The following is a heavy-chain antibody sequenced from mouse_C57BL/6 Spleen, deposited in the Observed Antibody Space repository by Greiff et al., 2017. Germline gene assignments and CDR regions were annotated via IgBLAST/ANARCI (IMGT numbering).Heavy chain of an antibody. CDR2: ISSGGDYI. CDR3: LGNIYYYAMDY. J-gene: IGHJ4*01. D-gene: IGHD2-1*01. Sequence: EVQRVESGEGLVKPGGSLKLSCAASGFTFSSYAMSWVRQTPEKRLEWVAYISSGGDYIYYADTVKGRFTISRDNARNTLYLQMSSLKSEDTAMYYCLGNIYYYAMDYWGQGTSVTVSS. CDR1: GFTFSSYA. V-gene: IGHV5-9-1*02.